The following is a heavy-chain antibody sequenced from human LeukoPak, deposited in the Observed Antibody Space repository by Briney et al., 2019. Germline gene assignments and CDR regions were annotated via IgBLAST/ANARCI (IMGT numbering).Heavy chain of an antibody. CDR3: ARAYGGSYSYFDQ. CDR1: LGSLMGYF. V-gene: IGHV4-59*01. J-gene: IGHJ4*02. Sequence: PSEALSVTCIVSLGSLMGYFWSSVRQPPGRGVEWVGQIYDSVRTNYMPSLKSRVAISVDTSKNQFLRIISSVTAESTAFYYCARAYGGSYSYFDQWGEGTLVTVS. CDR2: IYDSVRT. D-gene: IGHD1-26*01.